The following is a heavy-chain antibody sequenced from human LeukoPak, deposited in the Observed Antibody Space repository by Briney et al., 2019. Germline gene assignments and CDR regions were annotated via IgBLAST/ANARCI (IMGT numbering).Heavy chain of an antibody. CDR2: ISSSSAKI. V-gene: IGHV3-48*04. Sequence: GGSLRLSCAASEFTFVRYAMNWVRQAPGKGLEGVSYISSSSAKIDYAESVKGRFTISRDNSKNSLYLQMDSLRAEDTAVYYCARDPSYASSWYHYMDVWGKGTTVTVSS. CDR3: ARDPSYASSWYHYMDV. CDR1: EFTFVRYA. J-gene: IGHJ6*03. D-gene: IGHD6-13*01.